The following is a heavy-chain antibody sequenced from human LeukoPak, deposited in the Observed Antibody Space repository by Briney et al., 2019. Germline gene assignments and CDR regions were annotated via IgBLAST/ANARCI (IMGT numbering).Heavy chain of an antibody. Sequence: SETLSLTCTVSGGSISSSSYYWGWIRQPPGKGLEWIGSIYYSGSTYYNPSLKSRVTISVDTSKNQFSLKLSSVTAADTAVYYCARLGTYYYDSSGYLFDYWGQGTLVTVSS. D-gene: IGHD3-22*01. V-gene: IGHV4-39*01. CDR1: GGSISSSSYY. CDR2: IYYSGST. CDR3: ARLGTYYYDSSGYLFDY. J-gene: IGHJ4*02.